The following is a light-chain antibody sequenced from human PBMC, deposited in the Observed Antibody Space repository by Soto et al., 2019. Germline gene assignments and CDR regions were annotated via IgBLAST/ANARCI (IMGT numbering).Light chain of an antibody. Sequence: QSVLTQPASVSGSLGQSITISCTGTSSDVGAYNYVSWYQQQPGKAPKLMISEVSNRPSGVSNRFSGSKSGNTASLLISGLQAEDEADYYCSSYTSSSTLYVFGTGTKGTVL. J-gene: IGLJ1*01. V-gene: IGLV2-14*01. CDR2: EVS. CDR1: SSDVGAYNY. CDR3: SSYTSSSTLYV.